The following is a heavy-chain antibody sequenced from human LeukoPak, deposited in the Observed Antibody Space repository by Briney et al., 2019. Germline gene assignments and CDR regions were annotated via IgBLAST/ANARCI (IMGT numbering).Heavy chain of an antibody. CDR2: IRSKANTYAT. J-gene: IGHJ4*02. CDR3: TRYNVGFDY. V-gene: IGHV3-73*01. CDR1: GFTFSGSA. Sequence: GGSLKLSCAASGFTFSGSAMHWVRQASGKGLEWVGRIRSKANTYATAYAASVKGRFTISRDDSKSTAYLQMSSLETEDTAIYYCTRYNVGFDYWGQGTLVTVSS. D-gene: IGHD1-14*01.